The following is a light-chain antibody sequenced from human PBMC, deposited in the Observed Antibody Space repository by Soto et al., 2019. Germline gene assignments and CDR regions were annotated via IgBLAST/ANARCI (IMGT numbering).Light chain of an antibody. CDR3: QVWDTTNDHPI. CDR2: YDF. J-gene: IGLJ2*01. CDR1: NIGDKA. V-gene: IGLV3-21*04. Sequence: SYVLTQRPSVSVAPEKTARITCGGDNIGDKAVHWYQHRPGQAPVLVIYYDFERPSGIQERFSGSNSGNTATLTISRVEAGDEADYYCQVWDTTNDHPIFGGGTKLTVL.